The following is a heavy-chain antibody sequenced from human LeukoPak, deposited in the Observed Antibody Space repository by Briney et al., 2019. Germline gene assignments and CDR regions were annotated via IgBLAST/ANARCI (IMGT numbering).Heavy chain of an antibody. D-gene: IGHD3-22*01. CDR2: FDPEDGET. Sequence: ASVKVSCKVSGYTLTELSMHWVRQAPGKGLEWMGGFDPEDGETIYAQKFQGRVTMTRDTSTSTVYMELSSLRSEDTAVYYCARGARVYYYDSSGYTYWGQGTLVTVSS. V-gene: IGHV1-24*01. CDR3: ARGARVYYYDSSGYTY. CDR1: GYTLTELS. J-gene: IGHJ4*02.